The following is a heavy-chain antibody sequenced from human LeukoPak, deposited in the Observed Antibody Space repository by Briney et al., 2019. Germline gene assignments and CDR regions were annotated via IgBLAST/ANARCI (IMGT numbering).Heavy chain of an antibody. Sequence: GGSLRLSCAAFGFTFSTYCMHWVRQAPGKGPMWVSRICPDGTVTNYADSVKARFIISRDNARNTVYLQMNSLRVEDTAVYYCVRDFRSADYWGQGTLVTVSS. CDR1: GFTFSTYC. CDR3: VRDFRSADY. J-gene: IGHJ4*02. CDR2: ICPDGTVT. V-gene: IGHV3-74*01.